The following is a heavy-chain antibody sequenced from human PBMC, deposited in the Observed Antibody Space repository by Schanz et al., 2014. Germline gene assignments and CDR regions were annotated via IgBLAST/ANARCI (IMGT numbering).Heavy chain of an antibody. V-gene: IGHV3-66*01. CDR2: IYIGGNT. J-gene: IGHJ5*02. CDR3: ARPALWFGDNCFDP. D-gene: IGHD3-10*01. Sequence: EVQLAESGGGLVQPGGYLRLSCAASGFSVGNKYMNWVRQAPGKGLEWVSFIYIGGNTYYADSLKGRFTISRDNAKNSLYLLMNSLRAEDTAVCYCARPALWFGDNCFDPWGQGTLVTVSS. CDR1: GFSVGNKY.